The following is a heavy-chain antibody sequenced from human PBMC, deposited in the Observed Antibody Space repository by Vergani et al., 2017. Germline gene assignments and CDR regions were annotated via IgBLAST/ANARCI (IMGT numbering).Heavy chain of an antibody. Sequence: EVQLVESGGGLVQPGRSLRLSCAASGFTFSSYAMSWVRQAPGKGLEWVSAISGSGGSTYYADSVKGRFTISRDNSKNTLYLQMNSLRAEDTAVYYCAKAQYYDFWSGYYDYGMDVWGQGTTVTVSS. V-gene: IGHV3-23*04. D-gene: IGHD3-3*01. J-gene: IGHJ6*02. CDR1: GFTFSSYA. CDR2: ISGSGGST. CDR3: AKAQYYDFWSGYYDYGMDV.